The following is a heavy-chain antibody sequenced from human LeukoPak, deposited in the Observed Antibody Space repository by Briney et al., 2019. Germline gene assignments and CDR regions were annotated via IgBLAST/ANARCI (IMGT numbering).Heavy chain of an antibody. Sequence: SVKVSCKASGDTFISYSISWVRQAPGQGLEWMGGIIPIFGTTNYAQKFQGRVTLTADDSTRTVYMEVSGLRSEDTAVYYCARAPSVTAPRDSDIVIIPAALDYWGQGTLVTVSS. J-gene: IGHJ4*02. CDR3: ARAPSVTAPRDSDIVIIPAALDY. CDR2: IIPIFGTT. CDR1: GDTFISYS. D-gene: IGHD2-2*01. V-gene: IGHV1-69*13.